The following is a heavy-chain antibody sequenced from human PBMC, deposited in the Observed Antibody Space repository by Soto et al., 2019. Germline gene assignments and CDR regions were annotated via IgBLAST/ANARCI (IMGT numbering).Heavy chain of an antibody. CDR2: IYYSGST. CDR1: GGCISSYY. D-gene: IGHD6-6*01. CDR3: ARGLAARRQYYFDY. Sequence: SETLSLTCTVSGGCISSYYWSWIRQPPGKGLEWIGYIYYSGSTNYNPSLKSRVTISVDTSKNQFSLKLSSVTAADTAVYYCARGLAARRQYYFDYWGQGTLVTVSS. V-gene: IGHV4-59*01. J-gene: IGHJ4*02.